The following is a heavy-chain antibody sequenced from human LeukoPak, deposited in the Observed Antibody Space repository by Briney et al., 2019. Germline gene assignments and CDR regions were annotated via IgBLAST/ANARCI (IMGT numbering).Heavy chain of an antibody. D-gene: IGHD3-16*01. CDR3: ARGMMTYYYYIDV. J-gene: IGHJ6*03. V-gene: IGHV4-59*01. Sequence: SSETLSLTCTVSGGSISSYYWSWIRQPPGKGLEWIGDIYYSGSTHYNPSLRSRVTISVDTTKNQFSLKLSSVTAADTAVYYCARGMMTYYYYIDVWGKGTTVTVSS. CDR2: IYYSGST. CDR1: GGSISSYY.